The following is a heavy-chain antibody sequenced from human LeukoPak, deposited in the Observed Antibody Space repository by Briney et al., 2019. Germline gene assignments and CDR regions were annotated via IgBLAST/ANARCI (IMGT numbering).Heavy chain of an antibody. CDR2: ISAYNGNT. V-gene: IGHV1-18*01. Sequence: ASVKVSCKASGYTFTSYGISWVRQAPGQGLEWMGWISAYNGNTNYAQKLQGRVTMTTDTSTSTAYMELRSLRSDDTAVYYCAGDVGANLGYYYYGMDVWGQGTTVTVSS. CDR3: AGDVGANLGYYYYGMDV. CDR1: GYTFTSYG. D-gene: IGHD1-26*01. J-gene: IGHJ6*02.